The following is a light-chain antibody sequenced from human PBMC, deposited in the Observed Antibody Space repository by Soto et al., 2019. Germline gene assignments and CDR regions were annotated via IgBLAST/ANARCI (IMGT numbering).Light chain of an antibody. J-gene: IGKJ1*01. CDR3: QQRSNRPRT. Sequence: EIVLTQSPATLSLSTGERATLSCRASQSVRSYLAWSQQKPGQAPSLLIYDAPHRVIGIPARFSGSGSGPDLTLTISSLEPEDLAVYYCQQRSNRPRTFDQGTTVDIK. CDR2: DAP. CDR1: QSVRSY. V-gene: IGKV3-11*01.